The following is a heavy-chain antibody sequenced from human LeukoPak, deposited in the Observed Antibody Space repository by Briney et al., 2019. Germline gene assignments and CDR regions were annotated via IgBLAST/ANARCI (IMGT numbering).Heavy chain of an antibody. CDR3: ARVNNYDAFDI. J-gene: IGHJ3*02. V-gene: IGHV3-64*01. Sequence: RGSLRLSCAASGFTFSNYAMHWVRQAPGKGLEYVAAISYNGGGTYYANSVKGRFTVSRDNSKNTLNLQLGSLRVEDMAVYYCARVNNYDAFDIWGQGTVVTVSS. D-gene: IGHD1-1*01. CDR2: ISYNGGGT. CDR1: GFTFSNYA.